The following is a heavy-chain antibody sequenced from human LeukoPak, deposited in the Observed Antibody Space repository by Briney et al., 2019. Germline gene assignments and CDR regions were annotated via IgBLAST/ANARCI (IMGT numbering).Heavy chain of an antibody. J-gene: IGHJ6*02. D-gene: IGHD3-3*01. CDR1: GHSINNHY. CDR2: IHYSGGT. Sequence: PSETLSLTCSVSGHSINNHYWNWIRQPPGKGLEWVEYIHYSGGTTYNPSLESRVTISVDRSKKEFSLILISVTPADTAVYYCARDYDFRVGQWYYAMDVWGQGTTVTVYS. CDR3: ARDYDFRVGQWYYAMDV. V-gene: IGHV4-59*11.